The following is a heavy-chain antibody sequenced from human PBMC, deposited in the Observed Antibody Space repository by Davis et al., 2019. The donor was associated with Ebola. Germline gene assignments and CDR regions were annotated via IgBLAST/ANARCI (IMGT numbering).Heavy chain of an antibody. V-gene: IGHV3-9*01. Sequence: SLKISCAASGFTFDDYAMHWVRQAPGKGLEWVSGISWNSGSIGYADSVKGRFTISRDNAKNSLYLQMNSLRAEDTALYYCAKDIGPPYSSSSGGYGMDVWGQGTTVIVSS. CDR3: AKDIGPPYSSSSGGYGMDV. CDR2: ISWNSGSI. J-gene: IGHJ6*02. CDR1: GFTFDDYA. D-gene: IGHD6-6*01.